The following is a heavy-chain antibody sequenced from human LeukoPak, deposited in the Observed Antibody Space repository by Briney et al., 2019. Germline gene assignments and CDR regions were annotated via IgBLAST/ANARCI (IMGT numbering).Heavy chain of an antibody. CDR3: ARGGYNYYYYYYMDV. D-gene: IGHD1-1*01. J-gene: IGHJ6*03. V-gene: IGHV4-61*02. Sequence: PSETLSHTCTVSGDSVSSDDYYWSWIRQPAGKGLEWIGRFSASGNSNYNPSLKSRLTISVDTSKNQFPLKLTSVTAADTAVYYCARGGYNYYYYYYMDVWGKGATVTVSS. CDR2: FSASGNS. CDR1: GDSVSSDDYY.